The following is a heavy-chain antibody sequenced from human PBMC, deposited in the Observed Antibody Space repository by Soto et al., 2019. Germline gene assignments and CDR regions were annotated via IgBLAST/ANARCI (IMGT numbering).Heavy chain of an antibody. D-gene: IGHD5-12*01. CDR3: ATSPGYEYYFDD. V-gene: IGHV1-24*01. J-gene: IGHJ4*02. CDR1: GYTLTELS. CDR2: FDPEDGET. Sequence: ASVKVSCKVSGYTLTELSMHWVRQAPGKGLEWMGGFDPEDGETIYSQKFQGRVTMTEDTSTDTAYMELSSLRSEDTAVYYCATSPGYEYYFDDWGQGTLVTVSS.